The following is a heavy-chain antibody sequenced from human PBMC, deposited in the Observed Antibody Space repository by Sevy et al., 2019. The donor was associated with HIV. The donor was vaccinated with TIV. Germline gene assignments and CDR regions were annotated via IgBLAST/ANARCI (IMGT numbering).Heavy chain of an antibody. CDR2: ISYSGST. J-gene: IGHJ4*02. CDR3: ARLLRYNPCFDY. Sequence: SETLSLTCTVSGGSISSYYWSWIRQPPGKGLEWIGYISYSGSTNYNPSLKSRVIISVDTSKNQFSLKLSSVTAADTAVYYCARLLRYNPCFDYWGQGTLVTVSS. CDR1: GGSISSYY. V-gene: IGHV4-59*13. D-gene: IGHD1-26*01.